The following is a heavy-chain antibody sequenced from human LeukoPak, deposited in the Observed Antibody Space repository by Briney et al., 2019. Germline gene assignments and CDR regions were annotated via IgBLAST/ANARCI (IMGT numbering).Heavy chain of an antibody. CDR3: ARVISDCANFNCFKGYFDY. CDR1: GYTFTNYA. V-gene: IGHV1-3*01. Sequence: ASVKVSCKASGYTFTNYAIHWVRQAPGQSLEWMGWINAGNGNTKYSQKFQARVTITRDTSANTAYMELSSLGSEDTTIYYCARVISDCANFNCFKGYFDYWGQGTPVTVSS. D-gene: IGHD5/OR15-5a*01. J-gene: IGHJ4*01. CDR2: INAGNGNT.